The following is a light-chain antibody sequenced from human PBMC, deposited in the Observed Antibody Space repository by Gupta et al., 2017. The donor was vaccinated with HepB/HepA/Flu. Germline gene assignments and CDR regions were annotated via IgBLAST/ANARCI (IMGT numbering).Light chain of an antibody. CDR1: SGFSVGDFW. V-gene: IGLV5-52*01. CDR2: CHSVSMQ. J-gene: IGLJ2*01. Sequence: QPVLTHPSSHSASSGASVRLTCMLSSGFSVGDFWIAQYHQKPGNPPRSLLSCHSVSMQGQGSGVPVAFSGSNAASGNEGTPSISGLEPEGGAKDDGGKWHSHSQTSVFGGGTKMTVL. CDR3: GKWHSHSQTSV.